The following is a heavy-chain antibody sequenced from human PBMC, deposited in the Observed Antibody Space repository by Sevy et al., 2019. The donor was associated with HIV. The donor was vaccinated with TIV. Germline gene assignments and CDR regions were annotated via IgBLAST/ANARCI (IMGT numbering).Heavy chain of an antibody. V-gene: IGHV3-23*01. J-gene: IGHJ6*02. Sequence: GGSLRLSCTASGFTFSTYAMNWVRQAPGKGLEWVSVVYGSGCSTYYADSVKGRLTISRDNSKNTLYLQMNSLRAEDTAVYYCAKGLRYFDRLDPDYYHYGMDVWGQGTTVTVSS. CDR3: AKGLRYFDRLDPDYYHYGMDV. CDR2: VYGSGCST. CDR1: GFTFSTYA. D-gene: IGHD3-9*01.